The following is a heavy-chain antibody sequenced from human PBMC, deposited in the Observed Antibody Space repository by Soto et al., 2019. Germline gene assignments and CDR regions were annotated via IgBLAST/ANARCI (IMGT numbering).Heavy chain of an antibody. V-gene: IGHV1-18*01. J-gene: IGHJ4*02. D-gene: IGHD6-19*01. Sequence: ASVKVSCKASGYTFTSYGISWVRQAPGQGLEWMGWISAYNGNTNYAQKLQGRVTMTTDTSTSTAYMELRSLRSDDTAVYYCATSSTDSSGWYGETTYYFDYWGQGTLVTVSS. CDR1: GYTFTSYG. CDR2: ISAYNGNT. CDR3: ATSSTDSSGWYGETTYYFDY.